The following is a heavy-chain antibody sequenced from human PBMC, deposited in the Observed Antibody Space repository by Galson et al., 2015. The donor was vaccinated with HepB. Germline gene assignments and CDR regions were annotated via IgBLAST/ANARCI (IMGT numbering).Heavy chain of an antibody. Sequence: SLRLSCAASGFAFSSYNMNWVRQAPGEGPEWVSSITSSGSYIYYADSVKGRFSISRDNAKNSLYLQMNSLRAEDTAVYYFARGPYSGNYYAYYYYYMDVWVKGTTVTVSS. CDR2: ITSSGSYI. V-gene: IGHV3-21*01. J-gene: IGHJ6*03. CDR3: ARGPYSGNYYAYYYYYMDV. D-gene: IGHD1-26*01. CDR1: GFAFSSYN.